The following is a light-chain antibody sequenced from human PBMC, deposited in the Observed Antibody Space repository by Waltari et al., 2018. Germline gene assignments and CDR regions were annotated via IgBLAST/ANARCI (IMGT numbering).Light chain of an antibody. CDR1: GTDAGGYNS. CDR3: SSYASSATVI. CDR2: DVT. J-gene: IGLJ2*01. Sequence: QSALTKPASVSGSPGQSITIPCSGTGTDAGGYNSASWYQHHPGKVPKLVIYDVTKRPSGVSNRFSGSKSDNAASLTISGLQPEDEADYYCSSYASSATVIFGGGTKLTVL. V-gene: IGLV2-14*03.